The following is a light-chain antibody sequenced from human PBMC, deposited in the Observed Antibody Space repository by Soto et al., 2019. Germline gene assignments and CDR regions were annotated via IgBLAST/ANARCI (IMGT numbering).Light chain of an antibody. CDR2: DVS. J-gene: IGLJ1*01. CDR3: SSYTSSSTLV. CDR1: SSDVGGHNS. V-gene: IGLV2-14*01. Sequence: QAVVTQPASVSGSPGQSITISCTGTSSDVGGHNSVAWYQHNPGKAPKLMIYDVSNRPSGVSSRFSGSKSGNTASLSISGLQAEDEADYYCSSYTSSSTLVFGTGTQLTVL.